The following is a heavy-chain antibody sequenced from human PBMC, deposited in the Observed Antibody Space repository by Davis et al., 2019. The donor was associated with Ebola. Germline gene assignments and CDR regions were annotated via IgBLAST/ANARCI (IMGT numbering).Heavy chain of an antibody. J-gene: IGHJ4*02. CDR3: AKQRGVGAIDYDY. V-gene: IGHV3-23*01. CDR2: ISSGGGAP. CDR1: GFTFSSYG. D-gene: IGHD1-26*01. Sequence: PGGSLRLSCAASGFTFSSYGMSWVRQAPGKGLEWVSDISSGGGAPYYADSVKGRFTTFRDNPKNTLYLQMNSLRADDTAVYYCAKQRGVGAIDYDYWGRGTVVTVSS.